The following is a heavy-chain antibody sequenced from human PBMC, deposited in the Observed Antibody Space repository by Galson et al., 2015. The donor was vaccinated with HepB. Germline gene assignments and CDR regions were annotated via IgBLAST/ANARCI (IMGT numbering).Heavy chain of an antibody. CDR3: ATGGLMYAFDI. CDR2: IKPDGTET. CDR1: GITFSSYW. V-gene: IGHV3-7*01. Sequence: SLRLSCAVSGITFSSYWMNWLRQAPGKGLECVASIKPDGTETQYVDPVKGRFTISRDNAKLSLYLQMNSLTVEDTAVYYCATGGLMYAFDIWGRGTKVTVSS. D-gene: IGHD2-8*01. J-gene: IGHJ3*02.